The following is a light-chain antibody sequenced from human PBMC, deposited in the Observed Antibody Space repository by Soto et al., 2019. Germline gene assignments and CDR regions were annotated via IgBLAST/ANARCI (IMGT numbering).Light chain of an antibody. CDR1: QSVSSN. Sequence: EIVMTQSPATLSVSPGERATLSCRASQSVSSNLAWYQQKPGQAPRLLSYGASTRATGIRARFSGSGSVTAFPLTLSSLQSEDFAVYYCQQYNNWPPEFGQGTKVEIK. CDR2: GAS. CDR3: QQYNNWPPE. J-gene: IGKJ1*01. V-gene: IGKV3-15*01.